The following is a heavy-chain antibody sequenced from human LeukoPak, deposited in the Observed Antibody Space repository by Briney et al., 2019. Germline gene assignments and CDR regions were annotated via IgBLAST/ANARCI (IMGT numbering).Heavy chain of an antibody. CDR1: GGTFSSYA. CDR2: IIPIFGTA. V-gene: IGHV1-69*13. CDR3: ARGIAVAGIGRFLDAFDI. J-gene: IGHJ3*02. D-gene: IGHD6-19*01. Sequence: SVKVSCKASGGTFSSYAISWVRQAPGQGLEGMGGIIPIFGTANYAQKFQGRVTITADESTSTAYMELSSLRSEDTAVYYCARGIAVAGIGRFLDAFDIWGQGTKVTVSS.